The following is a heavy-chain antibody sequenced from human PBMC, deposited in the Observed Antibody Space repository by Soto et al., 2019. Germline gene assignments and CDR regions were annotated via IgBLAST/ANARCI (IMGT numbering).Heavy chain of an antibody. CDR3: AKDPAVTTAYYFDY. J-gene: IGHJ4*02. CDR2: ISGSGGST. D-gene: IGHD4-17*01. V-gene: IGHV3-23*01. CDR1: GFTFSSYA. Sequence: GGSLRLSCAASGFTFSSYAMSWVRQAPGKGLEWVSAISGSGGSTYYADSVKGRFTISRDNSKNALYLQMNSLRAEDTAVYYCAKDPAVTTAYYFDYWGQGTLVTVSS.